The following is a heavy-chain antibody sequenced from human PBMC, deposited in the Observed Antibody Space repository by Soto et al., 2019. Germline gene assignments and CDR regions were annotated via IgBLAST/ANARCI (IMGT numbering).Heavy chain of an antibody. V-gene: IGHV1-69*13. Sequence: SVKVSCKASGGTFSSYAISWVRQAPGQGLEWMGGIIPIFGTANYAQKFQGRVTITADESTSTAYMELSSLRSEDTAVYYCARDPGYCTNGVCFNFEYWGQGTLVTVSS. CDR3: ARDPGYCTNGVCFNFEY. J-gene: IGHJ4*02. CDR1: GGTFSSYA. D-gene: IGHD2-8*01. CDR2: IIPIFGTA.